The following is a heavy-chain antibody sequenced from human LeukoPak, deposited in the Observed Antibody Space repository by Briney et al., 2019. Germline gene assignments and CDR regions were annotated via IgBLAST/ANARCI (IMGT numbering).Heavy chain of an antibody. CDR1: GFTFSHYW. V-gene: IGHV3-7*01. CDR2: INQDGSVR. J-gene: IGHJ4*02. Sequence: PGGSLRLSCTASGFTFSHYWMDWVRQAPGKGLEWVANINQDGSVRYYVDSAKGRFTISRDNTKNSLSLRMDSLRDDDTAVYYCSRSLEYSGQGTLVTASS. CDR3: SRSLEY.